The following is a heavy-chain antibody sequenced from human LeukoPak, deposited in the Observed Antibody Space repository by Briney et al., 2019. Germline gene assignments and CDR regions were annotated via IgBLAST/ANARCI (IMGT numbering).Heavy chain of an antibody. V-gene: IGHV3-30*18. J-gene: IGHJ4*02. CDR3: AKDCVVFGVVIGCIDY. CDR1: GFTFRNYV. D-gene: IGHD3-3*01. CDR2: TSSDLNVK. Sequence: PGGSLRLSCAASGFTFRNYVIHWVRQAPGKGLEWVAVTSSDLNVKLYADSVKGRFTISRDNSKNTLYLQMNSLRAEDTAVYYCAKDCVVFGVVIGCIDYWGQGTLVTVSS.